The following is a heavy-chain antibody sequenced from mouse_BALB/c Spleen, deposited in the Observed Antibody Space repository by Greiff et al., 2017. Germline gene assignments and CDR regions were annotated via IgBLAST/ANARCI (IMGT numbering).Heavy chain of an antibody. D-gene: IGHD2-14*01. CDR3: ARRYLYYAMDY. V-gene: IGHV1-4*02. J-gene: IGHJ4*01. CDR1: GYTFTSYT. CDR2: INPSSGYT. Sequence: QVQLQQSAAELARPGASVKMSCKASGYTFTSYTMHWVKQRPGQGLEWIGYINPSSGYTEYNQKFKDKTTLTADKSSSTAYMQLSSLTSEDSAVYFCARRYLYYAMDYWGQGTSVTVSS.